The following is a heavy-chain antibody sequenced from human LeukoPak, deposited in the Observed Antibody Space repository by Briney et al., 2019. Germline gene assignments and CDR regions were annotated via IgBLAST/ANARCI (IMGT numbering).Heavy chain of an antibody. CDR1: GGSISSYY. CDR2: IYTSGST. CDR3: TSATYGSGSYYVS. D-gene: IGHD3-10*01. V-gene: IGHV4-4*07. J-gene: IGHJ4*02. Sequence: PSETLSLTCTVSGGSISSYYWSWIRQPAGRGLEWIGRIYTSGSTNYNPSLKSRVTMSVDTSKNQFSLKLSSVTAADTAVYYCTSATYGSGSYYVSWGQGTLVTVSS.